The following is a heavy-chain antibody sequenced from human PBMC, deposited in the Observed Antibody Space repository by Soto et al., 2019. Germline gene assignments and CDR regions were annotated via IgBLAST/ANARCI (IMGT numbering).Heavy chain of an antibody. V-gene: IGHV4-34*01. J-gene: IGHJ6*03. CDR1: GGSFSGYY. Sequence: QVQLQQWGAGLLKPSETLSLTCAAYGGSFSGYYWSWIRQPPGKGLEWIGEINHSGSTNYNPSLKSRVTISVDTSKNQFSLKLSSVTAADTAVYYCARGWGYCSGGSCYKDYYYYMDVWGKGTTVTVSS. CDR3: ARGWGYCSGGSCYKDYYYYMDV. D-gene: IGHD2-15*01. CDR2: INHSGST.